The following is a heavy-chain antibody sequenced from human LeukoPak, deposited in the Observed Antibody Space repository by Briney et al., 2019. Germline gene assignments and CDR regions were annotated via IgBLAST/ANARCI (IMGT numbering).Heavy chain of an antibody. CDR3: ASFCLDVGGAKFDY. D-gene: IGHD1-26*01. CDR1: VGSISSYY. V-gene: IGHV4-59*08. CDR2: IYYSGST. J-gene: IGHJ4*02. Sequence: SETLSLTCTVSVGSISSYYWSWIRQPPGKGLEWIGYIYYSGSTNYNPSLKSRVTISVDTSKNQFSLKLSSVTAADTAVYYCASFCLDVGGAKFDYWGQGTLVTVSS.